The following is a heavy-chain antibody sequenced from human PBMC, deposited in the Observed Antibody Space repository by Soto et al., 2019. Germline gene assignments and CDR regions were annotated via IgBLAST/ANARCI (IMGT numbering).Heavy chain of an antibody. V-gene: IGHV3-23*01. CDR3: AKDRRGEVQTN. CDR1: GFTFSSYA. CDR2: ISGSGGST. Sequence: GGSLRLSCAAAGFTFSSYAMSWVRQAPGKGLAWVSAISGSGGSTYYADSVKGRFTISRDNSKNTLYLQMNSLRAEDTAVYYCAKDRRGEVQTNWGQGTLVTVSS. D-gene: IGHD3-10*01. J-gene: IGHJ4*02.